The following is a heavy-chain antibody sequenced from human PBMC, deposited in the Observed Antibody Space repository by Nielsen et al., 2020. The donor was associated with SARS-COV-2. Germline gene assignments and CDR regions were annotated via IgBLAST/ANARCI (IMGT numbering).Heavy chain of an antibody. CDR2: MNPNSGNT. V-gene: IGHV1-8*01. CDR1: GYTFPRYD. D-gene: IGHD4-17*01. CDR3: ARGVHDYGVLPVDY. J-gene: IGHJ4*02. Sequence: SVNVSCKASGYTFPRYDINWVRQATGQGLEWMGWMNPNSGNTGYAQKFQGRVTMTRNTSISTAYMDLSSLRSEDTAVYYCARGVHDYGVLPVDYWGQGTLVTVSS.